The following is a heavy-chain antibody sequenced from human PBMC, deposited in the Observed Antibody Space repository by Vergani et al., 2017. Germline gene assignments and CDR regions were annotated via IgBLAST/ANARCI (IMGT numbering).Heavy chain of an antibody. CDR2: ISSISSYI. Sequence: EVQLVESGGGLVKPGGSLRLSCAASGFTFSSYSMNWVRQAPGKGLEWVSSISSISSYIYYADSVKGRFTISRDNANNSLYLQMNSLGAEDTAVYYCARVSAYCGGDCSRDYWGQGTLVTVSS. CDR3: ARVSAYCGGDCSRDY. J-gene: IGHJ4*02. V-gene: IGHV3-21*01. D-gene: IGHD2-21*02. CDR1: GFTFSSYS.